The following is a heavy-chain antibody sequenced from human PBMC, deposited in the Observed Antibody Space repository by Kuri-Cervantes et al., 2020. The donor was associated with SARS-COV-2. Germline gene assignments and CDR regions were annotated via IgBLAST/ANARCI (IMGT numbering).Heavy chain of an antibody. CDR3: AREGYCSSVSCFLFDY. V-gene: IGHV4-4*07. CDR1: GGSISSYY. Sequence: GSLRLSCTVSGGSISSYYWSWIRQPAGKGLEWIGRIYTSGSTNYNPSLKSRVTMSVDTSKNQFSLKLSSVTAADTAVYYCAREGYCSSVSCFLFDYWGQGTLVTVSS. CDR2: IYTSGST. J-gene: IGHJ4*02. D-gene: IGHD2-2*01.